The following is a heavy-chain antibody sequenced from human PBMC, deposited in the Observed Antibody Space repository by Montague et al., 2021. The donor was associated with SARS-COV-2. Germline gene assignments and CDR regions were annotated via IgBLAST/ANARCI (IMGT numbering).Heavy chain of an antibody. J-gene: IGHJ6*02. CDR2: IYYSGSI. V-gene: IGHV4-59*12. CDR3: ARDIRIPMLIVIQGYGMDV. D-gene: IGHD3-22*01. Sequence: SETLSLTCSVSGGSISGYYWSWIRQPPGKGLEWIGYIYYSGSINYNPSLKSRLTISVDTSKNQFSLKLSSVTAADTAVYYRARDIRIPMLIVIQGYGMDVWGQGTTVTVSS. CDR1: GGSISGYY.